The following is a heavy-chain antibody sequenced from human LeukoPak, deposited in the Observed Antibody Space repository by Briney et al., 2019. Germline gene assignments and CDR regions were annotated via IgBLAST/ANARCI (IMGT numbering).Heavy chain of an antibody. V-gene: IGHV3-33*06. CDR2: IWYDGSDK. CDR1: GFTFSSYG. Sequence: GGSLRLSCAASGFTFSSYGMHWVRQAPGKGLEWVAVIWYDGSDKYYADSVKGRFTISRDNSKNTLYLQMNSPRAEDTAVYYCAKDKDYGYYMDVWGKGTTVTVSS. D-gene: IGHD3-16*01. J-gene: IGHJ6*03. CDR3: AKDKDYGYYMDV.